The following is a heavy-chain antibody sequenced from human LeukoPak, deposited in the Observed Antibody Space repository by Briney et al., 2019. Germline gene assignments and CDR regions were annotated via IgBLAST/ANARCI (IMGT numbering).Heavy chain of an antibody. CDR3: ARGLYSSGWYFDY. Sequence: GASVKVSCKASGYTFTGYYMHWVRQAPGQGLEWMGWINPNSGGTNYAQKFQGRVTMTRDTSISTVYMELSSLGSEDTAVYYCARGLYSSGWYFDYWGQGTLVTVSS. CDR1: GYTFTGYY. D-gene: IGHD6-19*01. V-gene: IGHV1-2*02. J-gene: IGHJ4*02. CDR2: INPNSGGT.